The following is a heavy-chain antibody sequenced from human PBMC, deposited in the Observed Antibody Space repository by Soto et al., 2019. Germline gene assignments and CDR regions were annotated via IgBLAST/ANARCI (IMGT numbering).Heavy chain of an antibody. Sequence: GGSLRLSCAASGFTFSSYAMSWVRQAPGKGLEWVSSISGGGGSTFYADSVKGRFTISRDNSKNTLYLKVNSLRAEDTAVYYCAKDRGAAMTTVTDFDYWGQGILVTVSS. CDR3: AKDRGAAMTTVTDFDY. D-gene: IGHD4-17*01. CDR1: GFTFSSYA. V-gene: IGHV3-23*01. J-gene: IGHJ4*02. CDR2: ISGGGGST.